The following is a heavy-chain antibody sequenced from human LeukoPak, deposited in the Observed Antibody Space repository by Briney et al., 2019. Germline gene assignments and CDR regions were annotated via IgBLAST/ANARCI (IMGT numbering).Heavy chain of an antibody. Sequence: GSLRLSCAASGFTVSRNEMRWVRQAPGKGLEWVSSISSSSYIYYADSVKGRFTISRDNAKNSLYLQMNSLRAEDTAVYYCAREGEVTAIPFFDYWGQGTLVTVSS. CDR2: ISSSSYI. D-gene: IGHD2-21*02. V-gene: IGHV3-21*01. CDR3: AREGEVTAIPFFDY. CDR1: GFTVSRNE. J-gene: IGHJ4*02.